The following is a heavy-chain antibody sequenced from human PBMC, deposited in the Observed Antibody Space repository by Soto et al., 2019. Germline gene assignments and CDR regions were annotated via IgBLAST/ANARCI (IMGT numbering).Heavy chain of an antibody. CDR3: ARTYYDFWSGYYRRWFDP. CDR1: GASISGFY. CDR2: IYYSGST. Sequence: SETLSLTCTVSGASISGFYWSWIRKSAGKGLEWIGRIYYSGSTYYNPSLKSRVTISVDTSKNQFFLKLSSVTAADTAVYYCARTYYDFWSGYYRRWFDPWGQGTLVTVSS. V-gene: IGHV4-4*07. D-gene: IGHD3-3*01. J-gene: IGHJ5*02.